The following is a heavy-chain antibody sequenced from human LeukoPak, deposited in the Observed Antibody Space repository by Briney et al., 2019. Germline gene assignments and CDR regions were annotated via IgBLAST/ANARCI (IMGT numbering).Heavy chain of an antibody. V-gene: IGHV1-3*01. Sequence: ASVKVSCKASGYTFTSYAMHWVRQAPGQRLEWMGWINAGNGNTKYSQKFQGRVTITGDTSASTAYMELSSLRSEDTAVYYCARVGGNGWPPAPWFDPWGQGTLVTVSS. J-gene: IGHJ5*02. CDR1: GYTFTSYA. CDR2: INAGNGNT. D-gene: IGHD6-19*01. CDR3: ARVGGNGWPPAPWFDP.